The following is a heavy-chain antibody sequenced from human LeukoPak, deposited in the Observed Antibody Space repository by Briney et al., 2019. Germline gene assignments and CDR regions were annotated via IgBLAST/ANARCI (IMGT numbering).Heavy chain of an antibody. CDR3: ARGRTTLNY. V-gene: IGHV4-34*01. D-gene: IGHD4-17*01. Sequence: SETLSLTCAVYGGSFNGYYWSWIRQPPGKGLEWIGEINHSGSTNYNPSLKGRVTISVDTSKNQFSLKLSSVTAADTAMYYCARGRTTLNYWGQGTLVTVSS. CDR2: INHSGST. CDR1: GGSFNGYY. J-gene: IGHJ4*02.